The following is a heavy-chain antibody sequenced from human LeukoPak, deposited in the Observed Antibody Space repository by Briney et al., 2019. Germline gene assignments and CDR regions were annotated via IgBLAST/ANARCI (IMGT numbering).Heavy chain of an antibody. CDR2: ISSSSSYI. CDR1: GFTFNNYN. J-gene: IGHJ4*02. V-gene: IGHV3-21*01. D-gene: IGHD6-19*01. Sequence: PGGSLRLSCAASGFTFNNYNMNWVRQAPGKGLEWVSSISSSSSYIYYADSVKGRFTISRDNAKNPLYLQMNSLRAEDTAVYYCARVKSSSLDYWGQGTLVTVSS. CDR3: ARVKSSSLDY.